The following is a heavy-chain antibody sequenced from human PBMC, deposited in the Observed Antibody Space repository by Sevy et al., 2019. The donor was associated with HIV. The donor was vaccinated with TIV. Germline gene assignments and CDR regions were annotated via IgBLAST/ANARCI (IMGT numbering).Heavy chain of an antibody. CDR3: ARETYYGSGSYYNTGANYYYYGMDV. V-gene: IGHV1-69*13. J-gene: IGHJ6*02. CDR2: IIPIFGTA. D-gene: IGHD3-10*01. CDR1: GGTFSSYV. Sequence: ASVKVSCKASGGTFSSYVISWVRQAPGQGLEWMGGIIPIFGTANYAQKFQGRVTITADESTSTAYMELSSLRSEDTAVYYCARETYYGSGSYYNTGANYYYYGMDVWGQGTTVTVSS.